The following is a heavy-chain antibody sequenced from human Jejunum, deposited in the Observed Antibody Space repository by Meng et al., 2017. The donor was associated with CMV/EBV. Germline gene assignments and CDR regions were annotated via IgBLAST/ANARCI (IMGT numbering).Heavy chain of an antibody. CDR3: ARVTGNDFWSGYIPD. D-gene: IGHD3-3*01. J-gene: IGHJ4*02. V-gene: IGHV4-38-2*02. CDR2: IYYSGTT. Sequence: GYSISSGYYWGWIRQTPGKGLEWIGSIYYSGTTYYNPSLKSRVTISIDTSKNQFSLRLSSVTAADTAVYFCARVTGNDFWSGYIPDWGQGTLVTVSS. CDR1: GYSISSGYY.